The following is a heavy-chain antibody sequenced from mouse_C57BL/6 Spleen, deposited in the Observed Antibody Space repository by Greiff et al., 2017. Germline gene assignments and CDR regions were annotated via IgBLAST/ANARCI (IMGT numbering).Heavy chain of an antibody. CDR2: IYPRSGNT. Sequence: QVQLQQSGAELARPGASVKMSCKASGYTFTSYGISWVKQSTGQGLEWIGEIYPRSGNTDYNEQFKGKATLTADKSSSTAYMELRILTSEDSAFYLSARGGQSYDYSGSRRHCVYWGQGTTLTVSS. D-gene: IGHD1-1*01. J-gene: IGHJ2*01. CDR1: GYTFTSYG. V-gene: IGHV1-81*01. CDR3: ARGGQSYDYSGSRRHCVY.